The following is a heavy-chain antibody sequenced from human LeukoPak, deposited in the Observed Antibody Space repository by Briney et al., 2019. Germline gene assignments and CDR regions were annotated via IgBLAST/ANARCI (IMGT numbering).Heavy chain of an antibody. CDR3: AVPYSSGWYRDYYGMDV. V-gene: IGHV3-21*01. Sequence: AGGSLRLSCAASGFTFSSYSMNWVRQAPGKGLEWVSSISSSSSYIYYADSVKGRFTISGDNAKNSLYLQMNSLRAEDTAVYYCAVPYSSGWYRDYYGMDVWGQGTTVTVSS. CDR2: ISSSSSYI. J-gene: IGHJ6*02. D-gene: IGHD6-19*01. CDR1: GFTFSSYS.